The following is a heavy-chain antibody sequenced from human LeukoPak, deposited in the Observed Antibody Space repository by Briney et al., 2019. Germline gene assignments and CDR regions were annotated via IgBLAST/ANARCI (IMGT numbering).Heavy chain of an antibody. CDR2: ISYDGSNK. V-gene: IGHV3-30-3*01. Sequence: PGGSLRLSCAASGFTFSSYAMHWVRQAPGKGLEWVAVISYDGSNKYYADSVKGRFTISRDNSKNTLYLQMNSLRAEDTAVYYCARDLRSGPLFDYWGQGTLVTVSS. CDR1: GFTFSSYA. J-gene: IGHJ4*02. D-gene: IGHD2-15*01. CDR3: ARDLRSGPLFDY.